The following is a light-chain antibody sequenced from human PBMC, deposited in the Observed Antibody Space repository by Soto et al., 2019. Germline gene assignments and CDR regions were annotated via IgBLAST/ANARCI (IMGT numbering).Light chain of an antibody. J-gene: IGLJ2*01. Sequence: QSALTQPASVSGSPGQSITISCTGTSSDVGGYNYVSWYQQHPGKAPKLMIYDVSNRPSGVSNRFSGSKSGNTASLTISGLQAEDEADYYCSPYTSSSTPLFGGGTKVTVL. V-gene: IGLV2-14*01. CDR1: SSDVGGYNY. CDR3: SPYTSSSTPL. CDR2: DVS.